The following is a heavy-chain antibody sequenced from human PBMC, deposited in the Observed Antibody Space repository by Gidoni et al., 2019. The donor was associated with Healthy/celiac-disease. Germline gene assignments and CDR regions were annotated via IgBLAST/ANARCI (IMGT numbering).Heavy chain of an antibody. D-gene: IGHD3-22*01. CDR3: ARGGDSSGVKTGWFDP. Sequence: QVQLQQWGAGLLKPSETLSLTCAVYGGSFSGYYWSWIRQPPGKGLEWIGEINHSGSTNYNPSLKSRVTISVDTSKNQFSLKLSSVTAADTAVYYCARGGDSSGVKTGWFDPWGQGTLVTVSS. V-gene: IGHV4-34*01. J-gene: IGHJ5*02. CDR2: INHSGST. CDR1: GGSFSGYY.